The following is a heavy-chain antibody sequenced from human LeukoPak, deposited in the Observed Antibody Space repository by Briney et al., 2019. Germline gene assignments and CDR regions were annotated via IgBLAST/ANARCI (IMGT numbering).Heavy chain of an antibody. Sequence: GGSLRLSCAASGFTFSSYAMSWVRQAPGKGLEWVSDINGSGGSTYYADSVKGRFTISRDNSKNTLYLQMNSLRAEDTAVYYCARGSEYSSSWDALDIWGQGTMVTVSS. D-gene: IGHD6-13*01. CDR1: GFTFSSYA. CDR3: ARGSEYSSSWDALDI. CDR2: INGSGGST. V-gene: IGHV3-23*01. J-gene: IGHJ3*02.